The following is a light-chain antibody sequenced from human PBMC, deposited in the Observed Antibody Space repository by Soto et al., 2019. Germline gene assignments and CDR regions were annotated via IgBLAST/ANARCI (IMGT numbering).Light chain of an antibody. V-gene: IGLV2-8*01. Sequence: ALTQPPSASGSPGQSVTISCTGTSSDVGGYNYVSWYQQHPGKAPKLMIYEVSKRPSGVPDRFSGSKSGNAASLTVSGLQAEDEADYYCSSYAGSNLWVFGGGTKVTVL. CDR2: EVS. CDR1: SSDVGGYNY. J-gene: IGLJ3*02. CDR3: SSYAGSNLWV.